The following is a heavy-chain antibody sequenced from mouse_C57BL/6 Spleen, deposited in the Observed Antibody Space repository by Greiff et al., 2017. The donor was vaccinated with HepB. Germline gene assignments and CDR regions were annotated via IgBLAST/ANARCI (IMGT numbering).Heavy chain of an antibody. CDR1: GFTFSNYW. CDR2: IRLKSDNYAT. V-gene: IGHV6-3*01. J-gene: IGHJ4*01. Sequence: EVKLMESGGGLVQPGGSMKLSCVASGFTFSNYWMNWVRQSPEKGLEWVAQIRLKSDNYATHYAESVKGRFTISRDDSKSSVYLQMNNLRAEDTGIYYCTAITTALYAMDYWGQGTSVTVSS. CDR3: TAITTALYAMDY. D-gene: IGHD1-2*01.